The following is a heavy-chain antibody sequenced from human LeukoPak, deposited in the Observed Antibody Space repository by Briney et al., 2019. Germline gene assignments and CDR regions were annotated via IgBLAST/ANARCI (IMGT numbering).Heavy chain of an antibody. D-gene: IGHD3-10*01. Sequence: GASVKVSCKASGYTFINYYMHWVRQAPGQGLEWMGIINPSGGSTSYAQKFQGRVTMTRDTSTSTVYMELSSLRSEDTAVYYCARMYYYDSGGSNWFDPWGQGTLVTVSS. V-gene: IGHV1-46*01. CDR1: GYTFINYY. CDR3: ARMYYYDSGGSNWFDP. CDR2: INPSGGST. J-gene: IGHJ5*02.